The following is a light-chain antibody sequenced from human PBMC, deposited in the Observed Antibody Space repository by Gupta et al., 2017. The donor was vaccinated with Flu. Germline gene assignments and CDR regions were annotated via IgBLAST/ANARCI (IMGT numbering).Light chain of an antibody. V-gene: IGLV2-14*03. Sequence: GGGYKYVSWYQQHPGKAPKLMIYDVSKRPAGVSDRFSGSKFDNTASLTISGLQAEDEAEYYCSSYTSSSSRVIFGGGTRLTVL. CDR2: DVS. CDR3: SSYTSSSSRVI. CDR1: GGGYKY. J-gene: IGLJ2*01.